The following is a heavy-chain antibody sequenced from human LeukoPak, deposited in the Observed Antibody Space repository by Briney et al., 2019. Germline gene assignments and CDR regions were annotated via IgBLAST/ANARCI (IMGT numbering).Heavy chain of an antibody. CDR1: GFTFSSNG. V-gene: IGHV3-30*03. CDR3: ARGGVVVAAIYGY. Sequence: GGSQRLSCAASGFTFSSNGMHWDRQAPGKGLEWVAVISYDGSNKYYADSVKGRFTISRDNSKNTLYLQMNSLRAEDTAVYYCARGGVVVAAIYGYWGQGTLVTVSS. CDR2: ISYDGSNK. D-gene: IGHD2-15*01. J-gene: IGHJ4*02.